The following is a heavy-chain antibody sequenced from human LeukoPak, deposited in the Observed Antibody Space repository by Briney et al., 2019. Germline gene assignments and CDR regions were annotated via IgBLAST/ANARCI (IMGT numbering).Heavy chain of an antibody. D-gene: IGHD2-15*01. CDR3: AKDTDVVVPEYFQY. V-gene: IGHV3-23*01. CDR1: GFTFSNYA. J-gene: IGHJ1*01. CDR2: ISGRGGNT. Sequence: GGSLRLSCAASGFTFSNYAMSWVRQAPGKGLEWVSGISGRGGNTYYAGSVKGRFTISRDNSKNTLYLQMNSLRADDTAVYYCAKDTDVVVPEYFQYWGQGTLVTVSS.